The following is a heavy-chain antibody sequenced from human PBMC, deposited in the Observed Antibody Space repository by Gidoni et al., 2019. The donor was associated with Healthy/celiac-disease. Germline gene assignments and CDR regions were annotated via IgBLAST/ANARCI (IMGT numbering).Heavy chain of an antibody. CDR1: GGTFSSYT. J-gene: IGHJ5*02. CDR2: IIPILGIA. CDR3: ASRGIAVAGTGGWFDP. D-gene: IGHD6-19*01. V-gene: IGHV1-69*02. Sequence: QVQLVQSGAEVKKPGSSVKVSCKASGGTFSSYTISWVRQAPGQGLEWMGRIIPILGIANYAQKFQGRVTITADKSTSTAYMELSSLRSEDTAVYYCASRGIAVAGTGGWFDPWGQGTLVTVSS.